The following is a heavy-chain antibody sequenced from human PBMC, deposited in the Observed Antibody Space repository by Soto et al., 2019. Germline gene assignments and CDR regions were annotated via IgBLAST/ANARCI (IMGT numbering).Heavy chain of an antibody. D-gene: IGHD2-8*02. V-gene: IGHV1-18*01. Sequence: QVLLVQSGAEVKKPGASLKVSCKASGYTFLTYGLTWVRQAPGEGLEWMGWISSYNGITNYAWQFQGRVTMTADTSTNTGYMELRDLRSDDTAVYFCARALLHTLVVPDFDYWGQGTLATVSS. CDR2: ISSYNGIT. CDR1: GYTFLTYG. J-gene: IGHJ4*02. CDR3: ARALLHTLVVPDFDY.